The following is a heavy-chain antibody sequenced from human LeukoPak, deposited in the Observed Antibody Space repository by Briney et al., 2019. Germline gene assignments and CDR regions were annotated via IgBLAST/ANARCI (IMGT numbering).Heavy chain of an antibody. J-gene: IGHJ4*02. D-gene: IGHD3-3*01. CDR1: GFTFSSYA. Sequence: GGSLRLSCAASGFTFSSYAISWVRQAPGKGLEWVSAISGSGGSTYYADSVKGRFTISRDNSKNTLYLQMNSLRAEDTAVYYCAKVVRSYDFWSGLYYFDYWGQGTLVTVSS. V-gene: IGHV3-23*01. CDR3: AKVVRSYDFWSGLYYFDY. CDR2: ISGSGGST.